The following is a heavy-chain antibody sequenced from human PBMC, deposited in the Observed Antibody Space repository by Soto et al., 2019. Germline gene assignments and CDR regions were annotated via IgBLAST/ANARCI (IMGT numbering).Heavy chain of an antibody. CDR1: GFTFSSYS. CDR3: ARDFDFGVVTKSPYDAFDI. CDR2: ISSSSSYI. V-gene: IGHV3-21*01. Sequence: GGSLRLSCAASGFTFSSYSMNWVRQAPGKGLEWVSSISSSSSYIYYADSVKGRFTISRDNAKNSLYLQMNSLRAEDTAVYYCARDFDFGVVTKSPYDAFDIWGQGTMVTVSS. J-gene: IGHJ3*02. D-gene: IGHD3-3*01.